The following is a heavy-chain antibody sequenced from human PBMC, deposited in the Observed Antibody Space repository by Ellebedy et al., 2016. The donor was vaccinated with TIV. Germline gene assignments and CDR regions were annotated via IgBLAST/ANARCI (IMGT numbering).Heavy chain of an antibody. CDR3: AKLPVAYNWNYADDY. D-gene: IGHD1-7*01. V-gene: IGHV3-23*01. CDR2: ISDSGGNT. CDR1: GFTFSSYA. Sequence: PGGSLRLSCVASGFTFSSYAMCRVRQAPGKGLEWVSTISDSGGNTHFPDSVKGRFTISRDNSRNTVYLQMNNLRAEDTAVYYCAKLPVAYNWNYADDYWGQGTLVTVSS. J-gene: IGHJ4*02.